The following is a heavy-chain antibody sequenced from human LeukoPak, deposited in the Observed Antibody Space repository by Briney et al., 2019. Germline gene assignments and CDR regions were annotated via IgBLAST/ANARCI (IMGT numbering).Heavy chain of an antibody. J-gene: IGHJ4*02. CDR1: GFTFSSYW. Sequence: GGSLRLSCAASGFTFSSYWMSWVRQAPGKGLEWVANIKRDGSEKYYVDSVKGRFTISRDNAKNSLYLQMNSLRAEDTAVYYCARIWFGELSPQDYWGQGTLVTVSS. D-gene: IGHD3-10*01. CDR3: ARIWFGELSPQDY. CDR2: IKRDGSEK. V-gene: IGHV3-7*01.